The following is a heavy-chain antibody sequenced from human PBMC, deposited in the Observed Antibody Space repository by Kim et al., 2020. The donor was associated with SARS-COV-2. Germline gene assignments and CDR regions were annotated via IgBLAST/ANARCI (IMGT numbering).Heavy chain of an antibody. CDR2: IKQDGSEK. Sequence: GGSLRLSCAASGFTFSSYGMSWVRQAPGKGLEWVANIKQDGSEKDYVDSVKGRFTISRDNAKNSLYLQMNSLRAEDTAVYYCARRPKYSRRRLYYYYGVEAWGARATVTVSS. CDR3: ARRPKYSRRRLYYYYGVEA. V-gene: IGHV3-7*01. D-gene: IGHD5-12*01. CDR1: GFTFSSYG. J-gene: IGHJ6*04.